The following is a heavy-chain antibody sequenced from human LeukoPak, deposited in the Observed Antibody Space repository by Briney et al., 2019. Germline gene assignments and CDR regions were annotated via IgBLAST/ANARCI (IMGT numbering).Heavy chain of an antibody. Sequence: GGSLRLSCAVSGFTLSSYWMSWVRQAPGKGLEWVANIKQDGSEKHYVDSVKGRITISRDNVKKSLYLQMNSLRAEDTAVYYCARAGYSYADYWGQGTLVTVSS. CDR1: GFTLSSYW. J-gene: IGHJ4*02. CDR3: ARAGYSYADY. D-gene: IGHD5-18*01. V-gene: IGHV3-7*04. CDR2: IKQDGSEK.